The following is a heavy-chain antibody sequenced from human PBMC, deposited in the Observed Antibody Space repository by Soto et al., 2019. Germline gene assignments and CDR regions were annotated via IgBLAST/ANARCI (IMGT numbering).Heavy chain of an antibody. CDR3: ARSLRPGWVWAWFDP. V-gene: IGHV3-30-3*01. Sequence: QVHLVESGGGVVQPGTSLRLSCAASGFNFSDYAIHWVRQAPGKGLEWVAVVSYDGSKTFLGDSVKGRFTISSDNSHSTVYLQMNSLRPEDTAVYYCARSLRPGWVWAWFDPWGQGTLVTVSS. D-gene: IGHD4-17*01. J-gene: IGHJ5*02. CDR2: VSYDGSKT. CDR1: GFNFSDYA.